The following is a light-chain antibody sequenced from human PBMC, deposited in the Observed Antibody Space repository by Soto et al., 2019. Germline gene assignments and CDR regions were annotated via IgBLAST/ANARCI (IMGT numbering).Light chain of an antibody. V-gene: IGLV2-14*02. CDR2: EAT. Sequence: QSALTQPASVSGSPGQSITISCTGTSSDVASYTLVSWYQQHPGKAPKLLIYEATKRPSGVSYRFSGSKSGNTASLTISGLQAEDEADYYCSSYTSSSTLYVFGTGTKVTVL. CDR3: SSYTSSSTLYV. CDR1: SSDVASYTL. J-gene: IGLJ1*01.